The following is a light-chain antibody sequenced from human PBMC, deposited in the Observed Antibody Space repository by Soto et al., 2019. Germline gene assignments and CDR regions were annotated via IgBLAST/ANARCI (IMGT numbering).Light chain of an antibody. Sequence: DIQLTQSPSSLSASVGDRVTITCRASQSIHTSLNWFQQKPGKAPKLLIYATSSLQSGVPSRFSGSGSGTDFTLTISSLQPEDFATYYCQQSYSTPWTFGQGTKVDIK. CDR3: QQSYSTPWT. J-gene: IGKJ1*01. CDR2: ATS. CDR1: QSIHTS. V-gene: IGKV1-39*01.